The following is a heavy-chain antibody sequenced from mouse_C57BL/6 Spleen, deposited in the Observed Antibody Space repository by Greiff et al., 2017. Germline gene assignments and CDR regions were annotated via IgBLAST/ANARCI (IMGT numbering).Heavy chain of an antibody. CDR1: GYSITSGYY. D-gene: IGHD1-1*01. Sequence: EVQLQESGPGLVKPSQSLSLTCSVTGYSITSGYYWNWIRQFPGNKLEWMGYISYDGSNNYNPSLKNRISITRDTSKNQFFLKLNSVTTEDTATYYCARATTVVPFDYGGQGTTRTVSS. CDR3: ARATTVVPFDY. V-gene: IGHV3-6*01. J-gene: IGHJ2*01. CDR2: ISYDGSN.